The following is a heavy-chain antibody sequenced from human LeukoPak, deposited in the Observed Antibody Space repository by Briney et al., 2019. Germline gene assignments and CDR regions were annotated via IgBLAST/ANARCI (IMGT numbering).Heavy chain of an antibody. V-gene: IGHV4-59*01. CDR3: ARETYFYGSGTYYFDS. CDR1: GGSSSSDY. J-gene: IGHJ4*02. Sequence: SETLSLTCTVSGGSSSSDYWSWIRQPPGKGLEWIGYIHYTGSTNFNPSLMSRVTISVGTSKNQFSLNLSSVTAADTAVYYCARETYFYGSGTYYFDSWGQGTLVTVSS. CDR2: IHYTGST. D-gene: IGHD3-10*01.